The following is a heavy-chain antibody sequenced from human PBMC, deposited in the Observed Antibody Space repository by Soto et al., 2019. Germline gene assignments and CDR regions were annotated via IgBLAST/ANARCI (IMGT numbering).Heavy chain of an antibody. D-gene: IGHD2-15*01. CDR3: AKSCGGTCLSH. V-gene: IGHV3-9*01. CDR1: EFSFDDYS. CDR2: ISWRSGNI. J-gene: IGHJ4*02. Sequence: EVQLVDSGGGLVQPGRSLRLSCVASEFSFDDYSMHWVRQAPGKGLEWVSSISWRSGNIAYADSVKGRFTISRDNAKNSLYLQMNSLRAEDTALYYCAKSCGGTCLSHWGQGTLVTVSS.